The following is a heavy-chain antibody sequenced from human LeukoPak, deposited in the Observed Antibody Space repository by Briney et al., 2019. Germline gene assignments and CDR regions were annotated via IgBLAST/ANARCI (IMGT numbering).Heavy chain of an antibody. V-gene: IGHV4-38-2*02. Sequence: SETLSLTCTVSRYSISSGYYWGWIRQPPGKGLEWIGTIYHSGSTYYSPSLKSRVTMSVDTSKNQFSLKLSSVTDADTAVYYCARVASGNYLYFDYRGQGTLVTVSS. CDR2: IYHSGST. CDR1: RYSISSGYY. D-gene: IGHD3-10*01. CDR3: ARVASGNYLYFDY. J-gene: IGHJ4*02.